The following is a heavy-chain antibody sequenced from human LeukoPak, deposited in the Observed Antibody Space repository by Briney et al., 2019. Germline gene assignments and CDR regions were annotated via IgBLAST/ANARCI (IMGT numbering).Heavy chain of an antibody. CDR2: INHSGST. D-gene: IGHD1-26*01. Sequence: PSETLSLTCTVSGGSISSSNYYWGWIRQPPGKGLEWIGEINHSGSTNYNPSLKSRVTISVDTSKNQFSLKLSSVTAADTAFYYCASQGHHGKIVGTTLSYFYMDVWGKGTTVTVSS. CDR3: ASQGHHGKIVGTTLSYFYMDV. V-gene: IGHV4-39*07. CDR1: GGSISSSNYY. J-gene: IGHJ6*03.